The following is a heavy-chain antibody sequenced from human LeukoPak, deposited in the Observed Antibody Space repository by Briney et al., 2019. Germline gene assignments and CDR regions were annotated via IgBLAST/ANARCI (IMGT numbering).Heavy chain of an antibody. CDR2: IKQDGSEK. V-gene: IGHV3-7*01. CDR3: ARVGYSGYEDY. Sequence: GGSLRLSCAASGFTFSSYWVSWVRQAPGKGLEWVANIKQDGSEKYYVDSVKGRFTISRDNAKNSLYLQMNSLRAEDTAVYYCARVGYSGYEDYWGQGTLVTVSS. D-gene: IGHD5-12*01. J-gene: IGHJ4*02. CDR1: GFTFSSYW.